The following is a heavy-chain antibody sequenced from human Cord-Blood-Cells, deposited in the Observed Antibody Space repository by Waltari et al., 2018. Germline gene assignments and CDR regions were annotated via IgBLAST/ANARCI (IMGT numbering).Heavy chain of an antibody. J-gene: IGHJ4*02. CDR3: ARGQYYDSSGYYYYFDY. CDR1: GGSFSGYY. V-gene: IGHV4-34*01. CDR2: INHSGST. D-gene: IGHD3-22*01. Sequence: QVQLQQWGAGLLKPSETLSLTCAVYGGSFSGYYWSWIRQPPGKGLEWIGEINHSGSTNNNPPLKSRVTISVDTSKNQFSLKLSSVTAADTAVHYCARGQYYDSSGYYYYFDYWGQGTLVTVSS.